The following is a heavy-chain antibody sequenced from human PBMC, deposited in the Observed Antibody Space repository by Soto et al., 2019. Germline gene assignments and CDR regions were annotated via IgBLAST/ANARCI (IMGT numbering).Heavy chain of an antibody. V-gene: IGHV3-21*01. D-gene: IGHD6-13*01. Sequence: EVQLVESGGGLVKPGGSLRLSCAASGFTFSSYSMNWVRQAPGKGLEWVSSISSSSSYIYYADSVKGRFTISRDNAKNSLYLQMNSLRAEDTAVYYCARGWPRYSSSYQNYWGQGTLVTVSS. CDR3: ARGWPRYSSSYQNY. J-gene: IGHJ4*02. CDR1: GFTFSSYS. CDR2: ISSSSSYI.